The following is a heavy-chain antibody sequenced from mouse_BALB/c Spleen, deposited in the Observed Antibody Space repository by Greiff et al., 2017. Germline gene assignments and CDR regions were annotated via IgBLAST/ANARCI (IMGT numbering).Heavy chain of an antibody. V-gene: IGHV6-6*02. CDR3: TRSDGDYFDY. Sequence: EVKVEESGGGLVQPGGSMKLSCVASGFTFSNYWMNWVRQSPEKGLEWVAEIRLKSNNYATHYAESVKGRFTISRDDSKSSVYLQMNNLRAEDTGIYYCTRSDGDYFDYWGQGTTLTVSS. J-gene: IGHJ2*01. D-gene: IGHD2-3*01. CDR1: GFTFSNYW. CDR2: IRLKSNNYAT.